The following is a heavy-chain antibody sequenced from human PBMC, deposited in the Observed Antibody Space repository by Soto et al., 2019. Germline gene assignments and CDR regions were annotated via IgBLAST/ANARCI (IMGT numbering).Heavy chain of an antibody. J-gene: IGHJ6*03. D-gene: IGHD6-6*01. CDR1: GFTLSGYA. CDR2: IRSNGVGT. CDR3: ARRARPDFYYMDV. Sequence: EVQLAESGGGLAQPGGSLRLSCAASGFTLSGYAMDWVRQAPGKGLEYVSGIRSNGVGTYYANSVQGRFPISRDNSKNTVYLQMGSLRPEDIAVYYCARRARPDFYYMDVWGKGTTVTVSS. V-gene: IGHV3-64*01.